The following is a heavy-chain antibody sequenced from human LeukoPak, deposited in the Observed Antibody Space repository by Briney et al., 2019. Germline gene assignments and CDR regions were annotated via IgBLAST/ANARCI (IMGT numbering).Heavy chain of an antibody. Sequence: SVKVSCKASGGTFSSYAISWVRQAPGQGLEWMGGIIPIFGTANYAQKFQGRVTITADESTSTTYMELSSLRSEDTAVYYCATGLGGRWPIGGGFDIWGQGTMVTVSS. CDR3: ATGLGGRWPIGGGFDI. V-gene: IGHV1-69*13. CDR2: IIPIFGTA. J-gene: IGHJ3*02. D-gene: IGHD1-26*01. CDR1: GGTFSSYA.